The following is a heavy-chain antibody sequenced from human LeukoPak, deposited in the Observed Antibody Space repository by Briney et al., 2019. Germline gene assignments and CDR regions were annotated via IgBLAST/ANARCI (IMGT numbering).Heavy chain of an antibody. CDR3: ARGGYSSSWYNY. V-gene: IGHV4-31*03. D-gene: IGHD6-13*01. CDR2: IYYSGST. J-gene: IGHJ4*02. Sequence: SETLSLTCTVSGGSISSGGYYWSWIRQHPGKGLEWIGYIYYSGSTYYNPSLKSRVTISVDTSKNQFSLKLSSVTAADTAVYYRARGGYSSSWYNYWGQGTLVTVSS. CDR1: GGSISSGGYY.